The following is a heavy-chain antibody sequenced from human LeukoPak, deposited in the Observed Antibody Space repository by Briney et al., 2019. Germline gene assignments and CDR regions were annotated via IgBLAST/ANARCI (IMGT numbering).Heavy chain of an antibody. V-gene: IGHV1-2*02. CDR3: ARADTYYYGSGSSDY. CDR1: GYTFTGYY. J-gene: IGHJ4*02. CDR2: INTNSGGT. Sequence: ASVKVSCKASGYTFTGYYMDWVRQAPGQGLEWMGWINTNSGGTNYAQKFQGRVTITRDTSISTAYMELSRLRSDDTAVYYCARADTYYYGSGSSDYWGQGTLVTVSS. D-gene: IGHD3-10*01.